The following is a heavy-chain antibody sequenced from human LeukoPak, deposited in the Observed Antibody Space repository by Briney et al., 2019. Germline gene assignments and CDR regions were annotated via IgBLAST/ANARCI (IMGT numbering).Heavy chain of an antibody. Sequence: SETLSLTCTVSGGSISSYYWSWIRQPPGKGLEWIGYIYYSGSTNYNPSLKSRVTISVDTSKNQFSLKLSSVTAADTAVYYCARGWRAAGTLSVYYYYGMDVWGQGTTVTVSS. CDR3: ARGWRAAGTLSVYYYYGMDV. V-gene: IGHV4-59*01. CDR1: GGSISSYY. CDR2: IYYSGST. J-gene: IGHJ6*02. D-gene: IGHD6-13*01.